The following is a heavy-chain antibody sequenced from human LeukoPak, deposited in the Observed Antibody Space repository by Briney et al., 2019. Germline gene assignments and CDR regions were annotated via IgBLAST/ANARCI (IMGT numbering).Heavy chain of an antibody. D-gene: IGHD3-10*01. CDR3: ARAITMVRGVIRNNWFDP. V-gene: IGHV3-11*04. CDR2: ISSSGSTI. Sequence: GGSLRLSCAASGFTFSDYYMSWIRQAPGKGLEWVSYISSSGSTIYYADSVKGRFTISRDNAKNSLYLQMNSLRAEDTAVYYCARAITMVRGVIRNNWFDPWGQGTLVTVSS. CDR1: GFTFSDYY. J-gene: IGHJ5*02.